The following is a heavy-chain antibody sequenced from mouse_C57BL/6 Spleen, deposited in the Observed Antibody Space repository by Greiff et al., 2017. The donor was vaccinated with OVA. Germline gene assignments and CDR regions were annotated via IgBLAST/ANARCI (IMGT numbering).Heavy chain of an antibody. CDR2: INPGSGGT. J-gene: IGHJ3*01. Sequence: QVQLKESGAELVRPGTSVKVSCKASGYAFTNYLIEWVKQRPGQGLEWIGVINPGSGGTNYNEKFKGKATLTAAKSSSTAYMQLSSLTSEDSAVYFCARDGVKGYEGFAYWGQGTLVTVSA. CDR1: GYAFTNYL. CDR3: ARDGVKGYEGFAY. V-gene: IGHV1-54*01. D-gene: IGHD2-2*01.